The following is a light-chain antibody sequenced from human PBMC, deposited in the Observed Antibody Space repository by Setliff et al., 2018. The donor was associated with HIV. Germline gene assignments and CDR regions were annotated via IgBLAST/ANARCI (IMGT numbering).Light chain of an antibody. Sequence: DIVMTQSPDSLAVSLGERATINCRSSQSVLYSSDNKNYLAWYQQKAGQPPKLLIYWASTRKSGVPDRFSGSGSGTDFTLTINSLQAEDVPVYYCQQFSLTPFTVGPGTKVDIK. J-gene: IGKJ3*01. CDR2: WAS. CDR3: QQFSLTPFT. V-gene: IGKV4-1*01. CDR1: QSVLYSSDNKNY.